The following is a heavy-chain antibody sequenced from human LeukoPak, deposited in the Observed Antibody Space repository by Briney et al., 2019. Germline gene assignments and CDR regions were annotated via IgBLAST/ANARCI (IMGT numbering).Heavy chain of an antibody. CDR1: GFTFSSYA. D-gene: IGHD2-15*01. Sequence: GGSLRLSCAASGFTFSSYAMSWVRQAPGKGLEWVSAISGSGGSTYYADSVKSRFTISRDNSKNTLYLQMNSLRAEDTAVYYCAKDNRDNYYYYYYMDVWGKGTTVTISS. V-gene: IGHV3-23*01. CDR3: AKDNRDNYYYYYYMDV. CDR2: ISGSGGST. J-gene: IGHJ6*03.